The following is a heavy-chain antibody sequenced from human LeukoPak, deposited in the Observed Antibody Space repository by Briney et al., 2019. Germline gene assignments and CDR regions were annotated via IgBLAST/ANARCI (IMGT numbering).Heavy chain of an antibody. Sequence: GGSLRLSCAASGFTFHHYAILCVRHVPGKGLEWVSGISWNSASIGYADSVKGRFTISRDNAKNSVYLQMNSLRAEDTAFYYCAKDKAPLYGGYDRDPDFWGEGTLVTVSS. CDR2: ISWNSASI. CDR3: AKDKAPLYGGYDRDPDF. CDR1: GFTFHHYA. V-gene: IGHV3-9*01. J-gene: IGHJ4*02. D-gene: IGHD4-17*01.